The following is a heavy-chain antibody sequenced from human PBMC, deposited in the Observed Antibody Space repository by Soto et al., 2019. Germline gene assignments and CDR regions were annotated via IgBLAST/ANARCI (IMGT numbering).Heavy chain of an antibody. J-gene: IGHJ4*02. CDR1: GGSISSYY. Sequence: PSETLSLTCTVSGGSISSYYWSWIRQPPGKGLEWIGSIYHSGSTYYNPSLKSRVTISVDTSKNQFSMKLSSVTAADTAVYYCERASPSGVGYCSGGSCYYFDYWGQGTLVTVSS. CDR2: IYHSGST. D-gene: IGHD2-15*01. V-gene: IGHV4-38-2*02. CDR3: ERASPSGVGYCSGGSCYYFDY.